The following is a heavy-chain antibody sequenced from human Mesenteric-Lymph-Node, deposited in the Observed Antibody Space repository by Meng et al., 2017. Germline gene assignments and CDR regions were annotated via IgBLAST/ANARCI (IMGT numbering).Heavy chain of an antibody. J-gene: IGHJ4*02. V-gene: IGHV4-34*01. CDR3: ARGGGKSWYIDY. CDR2: INHSGST. Sequence: QVQLQQWGAGLLKPSETLSLTCAVHGGSFSGYYWSWIRQPPGKGLEWIGEINHSGSTNYNPSLKSRVTISVDTSKNQFSLKLSSVTAADTAVYYCARGGGKSWYIDYWGQGTLVTVSS. D-gene: IGHD6-13*01. CDR1: GGSFSGYY.